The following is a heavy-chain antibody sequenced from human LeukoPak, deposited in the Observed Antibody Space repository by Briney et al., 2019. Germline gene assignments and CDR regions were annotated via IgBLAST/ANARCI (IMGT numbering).Heavy chain of an antibody. CDR2: INSDGSSP. V-gene: IGHV3-74*01. CDR1: GFTFSTYW. Sequence: GGSLRLSCAASGFTFSTYWMHWVRQAPGKGLVWVSCINSDGSSPSYADSVKGRFTISRDNAKNTVYLQMNSLRVEDTAVYYCAKSDSGSYFHWGQGTLVTVSS. CDR3: AKSDSGSYFH. D-gene: IGHD1-26*01. J-gene: IGHJ4*02.